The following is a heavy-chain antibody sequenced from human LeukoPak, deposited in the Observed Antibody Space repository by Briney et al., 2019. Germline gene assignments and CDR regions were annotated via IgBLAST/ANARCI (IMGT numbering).Heavy chain of an antibody. D-gene: IGHD3-10*01. CDR2: INPNSGGT. CDR3: ARGFMGSRNDY. V-gene: IGHV1-2*06. J-gene: IGHJ4*02. CDR1: GGTFSSYA. Sequence: GASVKVSCKASGGTFSSYAISWVRQAPGQGLEWMGRINPNSGGTNYAQKFQGRVTMTRDTSISTAYMELSRLRSDDTAVYYCARGFMGSRNDYWGQGTLVTVSS.